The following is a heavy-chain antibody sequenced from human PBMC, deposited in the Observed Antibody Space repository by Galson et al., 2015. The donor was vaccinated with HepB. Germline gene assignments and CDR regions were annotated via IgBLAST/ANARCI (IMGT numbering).Heavy chain of an antibody. Sequence: SLRLSCAGSAFTFSTYWMGWVRQAPGKGLEWVANIRGDGGEEYYVDSVKGRFTISRDNARNSLYLQMNSLRAEDTAVYYCARGRSHAYWGQGTLVTVSS. D-gene: IGHD6-13*01. CDR3: ARGRSHAY. V-gene: IGHV3-7*03. J-gene: IGHJ4*02. CDR2: IRGDGGEE. CDR1: AFTFSTYW.